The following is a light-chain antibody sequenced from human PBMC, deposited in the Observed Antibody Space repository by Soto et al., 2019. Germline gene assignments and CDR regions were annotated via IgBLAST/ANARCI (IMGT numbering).Light chain of an antibody. V-gene: IGLV2-14*01. CDR2: EVS. Sequence: QSALTQPASVSGSPGQSITISCTGTSSDVGYYDYVSWYQQHPGKAPKLMISEVSNRPSGVSNRFSGSKSGNTASLTISGLQAEDAADYYCTSYTRSSHVVFGGGTKLTVL. CDR1: SSDVGYYDY. J-gene: IGLJ2*01. CDR3: TSYTRSSHVV.